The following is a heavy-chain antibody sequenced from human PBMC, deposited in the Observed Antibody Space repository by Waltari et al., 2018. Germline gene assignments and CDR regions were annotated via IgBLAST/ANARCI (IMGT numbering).Heavy chain of an antibody. Sequence: QLQLQESGPGLVKPSETLSLTCTVSGGSISRSSYYWGWIRQPPGKGLEWIGGIYYSGSTYYNPSLKSRVTISVDTSKNQFSLKLSSVTAADTAVYYCARDGIAVAGTGDAFDIWGQGTMVTVSS. D-gene: IGHD6-19*01. CDR1: GGSISRSSYY. CDR3: ARDGIAVAGTGDAFDI. CDR2: IYYSGST. V-gene: IGHV4-39*02. J-gene: IGHJ3*02.